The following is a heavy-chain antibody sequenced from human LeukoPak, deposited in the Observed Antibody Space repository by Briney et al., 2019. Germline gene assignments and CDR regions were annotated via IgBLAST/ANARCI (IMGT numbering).Heavy chain of an antibody. CDR2: IYSGADT. J-gene: IGHJ4*02. D-gene: IGHD6-13*01. V-gene: IGHV3-53*01. Sequence: GGSLRLSCAASGFIVSSNHMSWVRQAPGKGLEWVSIIYSGADTYYADSVKGRFTVSRDNSKNTVYLQMNTLRAEDTAVYYCARGAAGGSGGIDYWGQGTLVTVSS. CDR1: GFIVSSNH. CDR3: ARGAAGGSGGIDY.